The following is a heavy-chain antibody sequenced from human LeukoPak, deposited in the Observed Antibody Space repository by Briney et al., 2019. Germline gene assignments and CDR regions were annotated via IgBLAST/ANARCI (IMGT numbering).Heavy chain of an antibody. J-gene: IGHJ6*03. CDR1: GGSISSSSYY. D-gene: IGHD6-13*01. CDR3: ARASCIAAAGTVRTRYYYYYMDV. V-gene: IGHV4-39*07. Sequence: PSETLSLPCTVSGGSISSSSYYWGWIRQPPGKGLEWIGSIYYSGSTYYNPSLKSRVTISVDTSKNHFSLKLSSVTAADTAVYYCARASCIAAAGTVRTRYYYYYMDVWGKGTTVTVSS. CDR2: IYYSGST.